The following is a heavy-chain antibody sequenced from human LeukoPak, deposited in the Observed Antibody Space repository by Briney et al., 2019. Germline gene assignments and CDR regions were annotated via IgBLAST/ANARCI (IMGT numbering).Heavy chain of an antibody. V-gene: IGHV3-23*01. Sequence: GGSLRLSCAASGFIFGNHAMSWVRQAPGKGLEWVSTISGSGGSTYYADSVKGRCTISRDNSKGTLYLQVNSLRADDTAVYYCAKEGGYCSSGSCSDYFDYWGQGSLVTVSS. D-gene: IGHD2-15*01. J-gene: IGHJ4*02. CDR1: GFIFGNHA. CDR3: AKEGGYCSSGSCSDYFDY. CDR2: ISGSGGST.